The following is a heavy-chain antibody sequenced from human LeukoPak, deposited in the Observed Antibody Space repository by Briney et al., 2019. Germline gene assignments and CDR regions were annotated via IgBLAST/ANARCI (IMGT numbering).Heavy chain of an antibody. D-gene: IGHD6-19*01. CDR1: GYTFTSYY. V-gene: IGHV1-46*01. CDR2: ISPSGGST. Sequence: ASVKVSCEASGYTFTSYYMHWVRQAPGQGLEWMGVISPSGGSTSYAQKFQGRVTMTRDTSTSTVYMELNSLRSEDTAVYYCARDRAVAGFRFDYWGQGTLVTVSS. J-gene: IGHJ4*02. CDR3: ARDRAVAGFRFDY.